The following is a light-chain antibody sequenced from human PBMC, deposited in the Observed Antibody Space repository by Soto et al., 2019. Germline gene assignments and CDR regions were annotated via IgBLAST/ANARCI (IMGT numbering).Light chain of an antibody. J-gene: IGLJ2*01. CDR1: SSDIGSNT. Sequence: QSVLTQPPSASGTPGQRVTISCSGSSSDIGSNTVNWYQPLPGTAPKLLIYSNNQRPSGVTDRFSGSKSGTSASLAISGLQSEDEADYYCAAWDDSLNGVVFGGGTKLTVL. V-gene: IGLV1-44*01. CDR3: AAWDDSLNGVV. CDR2: SNN.